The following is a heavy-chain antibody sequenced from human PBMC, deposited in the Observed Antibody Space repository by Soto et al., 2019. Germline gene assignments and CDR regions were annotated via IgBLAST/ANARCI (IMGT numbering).Heavy chain of an antibody. CDR1: VFTVSSNY. V-gene: IGHV3-53*01. Sequence: PGGSLRLSCAASVFTVSSNYMSWVRQAPGKGLEWVAVVSIGGSTHYADSVRGRFTISRDNSKNTLSLQMNSLTAEDTAVYFCAKRRGGGGHFDYWGQGALVTVSS. J-gene: IGHJ4*02. CDR3: AKRRGGGGHFDY. D-gene: IGHD2-15*01. CDR2: VSIGGST.